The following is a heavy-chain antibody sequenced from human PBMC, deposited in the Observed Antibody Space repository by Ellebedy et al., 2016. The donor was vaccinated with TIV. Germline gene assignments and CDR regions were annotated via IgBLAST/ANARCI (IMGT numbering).Heavy chain of an antibody. CDR2: INPNSGGT. D-gene: IGHD1-26*01. CDR1: GYTFTGYY. CDR3: ASNSGSFQDYYYYYMDV. Sequence: ASVKVSXXASGYTFTGYYMHWVRQAPGQGLEWMGWINPNSGGTNYAQKFQGRVTMTRDTSISTAYMELSRLRSDDTAVYYCASNSGSFQDYYYYYMDVWGKGTTVTVSS. J-gene: IGHJ6*03. V-gene: IGHV1-2*02.